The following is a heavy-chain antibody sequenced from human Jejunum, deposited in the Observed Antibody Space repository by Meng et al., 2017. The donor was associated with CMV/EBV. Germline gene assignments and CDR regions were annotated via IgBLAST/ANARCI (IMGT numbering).Heavy chain of an antibody. V-gene: IGHV1-18*01. Sequence: SCKASGYSLNTYDITWVRQAPGQGLEWVAWVSAYSGTTESAQKFQDRVTLTIETSTSTAYLELTNLRSDDTAVYYCVRGGYNSSPDYWGQGTLVTVSS. J-gene: IGHJ4*02. CDR2: VSAYSGTT. CDR1: GYSLNTYD. D-gene: IGHD5-12*01. CDR3: VRGGYNSSPDY.